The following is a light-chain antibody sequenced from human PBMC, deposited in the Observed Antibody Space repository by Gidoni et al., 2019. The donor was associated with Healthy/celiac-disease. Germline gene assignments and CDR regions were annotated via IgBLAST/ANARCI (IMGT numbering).Light chain of an antibody. CDR2: DAS. J-gene: IGKJ4*01. V-gene: IGKV3-11*01. Sequence: IVLTQSPATLSLSPGERATLSCRASQSVSSYLDWYQQKPGKAPRLLIYDASNRATGIPARFSGSGSGTDFTLTISSLEPEDFAVYYCQQRSNRPLTFGGGTKVEIK. CDR3: QQRSNRPLT. CDR1: QSVSSY.